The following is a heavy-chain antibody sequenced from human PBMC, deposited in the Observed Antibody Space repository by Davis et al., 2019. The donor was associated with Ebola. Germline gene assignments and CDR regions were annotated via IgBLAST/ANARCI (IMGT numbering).Heavy chain of an antibody. CDR2: FDPEDGET. CDR3: AAGGSRGGFDV. Sequence: ASVNVSCKVSGYTLTELSIHWVRQAPGKGLEWMGNFDPEDGETIYAHKFEGRVTMTEDTSTDTAYMELSSLRSEDSAVYYCAAGGSRGGFDVWGQGTMVTVSS. V-gene: IGHV1-24*01. J-gene: IGHJ3*01. CDR1: GYTLTELS. D-gene: IGHD1-26*01.